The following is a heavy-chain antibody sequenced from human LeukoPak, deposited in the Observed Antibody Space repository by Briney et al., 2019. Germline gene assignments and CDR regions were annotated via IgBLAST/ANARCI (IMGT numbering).Heavy chain of an antibody. D-gene: IGHD6-6*01. CDR3: ARGYGSSIGQFPY. V-gene: IGHV4-39*07. CDR2: IYYSGTT. CDR1: GGSISVSSSYY. Sequence: SETPSLTCTVSGGSISVSSSYYWGWIRQPPGKGLEWIGSIYYSGTTYYNPSLKSRVTISVETSKNQFSLKVTSVTAADTAVYYCARGYGSSIGQFPYWGQGTLVTVSS. J-gene: IGHJ4*02.